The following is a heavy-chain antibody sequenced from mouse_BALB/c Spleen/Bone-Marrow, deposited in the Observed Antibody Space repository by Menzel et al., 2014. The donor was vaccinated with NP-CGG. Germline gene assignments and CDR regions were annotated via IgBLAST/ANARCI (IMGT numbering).Heavy chain of an antibody. CDR1: GYSFTSYF. D-gene: IGHD1-1*01. CDR2: INPYNGDS. J-gene: IGHJ1*01. Sequence: EVKLQESGPELVKPGASVKISCKASGYSFTSYFMNWVIQSHGKSLEWIGRINPYNGDSFYNQKFKGKATLTVDKSSSTAHMELRSLASEDSAVYYCARVTTDWYFDVWGAGTTVTVSS. V-gene: IGHV1-20*02. CDR3: ARVTTDWYFDV.